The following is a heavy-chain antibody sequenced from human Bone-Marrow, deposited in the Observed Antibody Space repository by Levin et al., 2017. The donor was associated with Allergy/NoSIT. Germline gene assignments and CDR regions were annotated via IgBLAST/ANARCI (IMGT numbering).Heavy chain of an antibody. CDR2: ISSSSSYI. CDR1: GFTFSSYS. D-gene: IGHD2-15*01. Sequence: GESLKISCAASGFTFSSYSMNWVRQAPGKGLEWVSSISSSSSYIYYADSVKGRFTISRDNAKNSLYLQMNSLRAEDTAVYYCARDPTLVTYCSGGSCSDDSDYWGQGTLVTVSS. CDR3: ARDPTLVTYCSGGSCSDDSDY. V-gene: IGHV3-21*01. J-gene: IGHJ4*02.